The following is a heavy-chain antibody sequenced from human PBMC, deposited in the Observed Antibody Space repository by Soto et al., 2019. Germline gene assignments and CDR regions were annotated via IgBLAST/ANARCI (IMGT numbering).Heavy chain of an antibody. CDR2: INAGNGNT. J-gene: IGHJ4*02. CDR1: GYAFTSYT. CDR3: ARGQGNSGYDPLDF. V-gene: IGHV1-3*01. D-gene: IGHD5-12*01. Sequence: ASVKVSCKASGYAFTSYTMHWVRQAPGQRLEWMGWINAGNGNTKYSQKLQGRVTITRDTSASTVFIELSSLTSEDTALYYCARGQGNSGYDPLDFWGLGILVTVS.